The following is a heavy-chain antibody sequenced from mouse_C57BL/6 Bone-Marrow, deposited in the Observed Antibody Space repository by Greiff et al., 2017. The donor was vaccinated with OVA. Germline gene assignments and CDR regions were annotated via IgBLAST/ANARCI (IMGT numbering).Heavy chain of an antibody. V-gene: IGHV1-55*01. CDR3: ARASFITTVVAEYFDV. CDR2: IYPGSGST. D-gene: IGHD1-1*01. Sequence: VQLQQPGAELVKPGASVKMSCKASGYTFTSYWITWVKQRPGQGLEWIGDIYPGSGSTNYNEKFKSKATLTVDTSSSTAYMQLSSLTSEDSAVYYCARASFITTVVAEYFDVWGTGTTVTVAS. J-gene: IGHJ1*03. CDR1: GYTFTSYW.